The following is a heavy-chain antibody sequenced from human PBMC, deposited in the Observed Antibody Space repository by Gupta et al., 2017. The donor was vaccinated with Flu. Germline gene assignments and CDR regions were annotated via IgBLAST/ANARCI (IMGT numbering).Heavy chain of an antibody. CDR3: ATEESSANAFDV. CDR1: GFTFSRYG. D-gene: IGHD3-10*01. J-gene: IGHJ3*01. Sequence: AASGFTFSRYGMHWVRQAPGKGLEWVSLISFDGIIKYYADSVKGRFAISRDNSKNTLFLQMNSLRGEDTAVYYCATEESSANAFDVWGQGTVVIVSS. V-gene: IGHV3-30*03. CDR2: ISFDGIIK.